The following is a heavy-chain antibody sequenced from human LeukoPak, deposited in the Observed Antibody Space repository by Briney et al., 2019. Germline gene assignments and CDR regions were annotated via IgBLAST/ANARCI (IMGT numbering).Heavy chain of an antibody. Sequence: GGSLRLSCAASGFTFSSYGMHWVRQAPGKGLEWVAVISYDGSNKYYADSVKGRFTISRDNSKNTLYLQMNSLRAEDTAVYYCAKQRGEPRPGRYYFDCWGQGTLVTVSS. D-gene: IGHD3-16*01. CDR1: GFTFSSYG. V-gene: IGHV3-30*18. J-gene: IGHJ4*02. CDR3: AKQRGEPRPGRYYFDC. CDR2: ISYDGSNK.